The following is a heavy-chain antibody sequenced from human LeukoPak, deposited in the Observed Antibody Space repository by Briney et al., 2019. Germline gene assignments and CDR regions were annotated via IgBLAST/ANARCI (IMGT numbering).Heavy chain of an antibody. Sequence: PGRSLRLSCAASGFTFSSYGMHWVRLAPGKGLQWVAVISSDGSNEYYADSVKGRLTISRDNSKNTLYLQMSSLRAEDTAVYYCAKDANRHSSPFDYWGQGTLVSVSS. J-gene: IGHJ4*02. D-gene: IGHD6-13*01. CDR2: ISSDGSNE. V-gene: IGHV3-30*18. CDR1: GFTFSSYG. CDR3: AKDANRHSSPFDY.